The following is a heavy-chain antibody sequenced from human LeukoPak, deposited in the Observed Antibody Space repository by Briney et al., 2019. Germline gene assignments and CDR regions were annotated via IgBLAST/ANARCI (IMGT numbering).Heavy chain of an antibody. CDR1: GYTLTELS. CDR2: MNPNSGNT. CDR3: ARDYSNYGYYYYMDV. D-gene: IGHD4-11*01. V-gene: IGHV1-8*03. J-gene: IGHJ6*03. Sequence: ASVKFSCKVSGYTLTELSMHWVRQATGQGLEWMGWMNPNSGNTGYAQKFQGRVTITRNTSISTAYMELSSLRSEDTAVYYCARDYSNYGYYYYMDVWGKGTTVTVSS.